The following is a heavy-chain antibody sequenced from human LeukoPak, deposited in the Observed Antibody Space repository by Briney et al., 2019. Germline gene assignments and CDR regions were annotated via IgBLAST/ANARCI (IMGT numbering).Heavy chain of an antibody. Sequence: GGSLRLSCAASGFTFSSYSMNWVRQAPGKGLEWVSSISSSSSYIYYADSLKGRFTISRHSVKKSVYLQMNSLRSEDTAVYYCARDNSVGDTAWWFDPWGQGTLVTVSS. CDR1: GFTFSSYS. D-gene: IGHD1-26*01. J-gene: IGHJ5*02. CDR3: ARDNSVGDTAWWFDP. CDR2: ISSSSSYI. V-gene: IGHV3-21*04.